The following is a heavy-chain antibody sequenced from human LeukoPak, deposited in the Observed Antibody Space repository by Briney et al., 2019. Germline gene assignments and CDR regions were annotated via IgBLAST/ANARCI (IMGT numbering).Heavy chain of an antibody. V-gene: IGHV3-7*03. Sequence: GGSLRLSCEASGFTFSSYWMSWVRQAPGKGLEWVANIKTDGSEKYYVGSVKGRFTISRDNAKNSLYLQMNSLRAEDTAVYYCARDYAGYFPWGQGTLVIVSS. J-gene: IGHJ5*02. CDR3: ARDYAGYFP. CDR2: IKTDGSEK. CDR1: GFTFSSYW. D-gene: IGHD3-9*01.